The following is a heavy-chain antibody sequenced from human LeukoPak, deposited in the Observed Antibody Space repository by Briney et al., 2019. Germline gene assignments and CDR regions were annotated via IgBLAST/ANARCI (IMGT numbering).Heavy chain of an antibody. CDR3: AKAYSSRAGDAFDI. CDR2: ISSGGDTI. Sequence: GGSLRLSCAASGFTFSRYSMIWVRQAPGKGLEWLSYISSGGDTIYTADSVKGRFTISRDNSKNTLYLQMNSLRAEDTAVYYCAKAYSSRAGDAFDIWGQGTMVTVSS. J-gene: IGHJ3*02. V-gene: IGHV3-48*01. CDR1: GFTFSRYS. D-gene: IGHD6-13*01.